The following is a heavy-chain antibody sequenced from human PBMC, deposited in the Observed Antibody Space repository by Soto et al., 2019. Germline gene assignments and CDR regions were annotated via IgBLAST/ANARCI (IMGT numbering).Heavy chain of an antibody. CDR2: ISYDGSNK. J-gene: IGHJ4*02. CDR3: GATMIVVVPH. Sequence: GGSLRLSCAASGFTFSSYGMHWVRQAPGKGLEWVAVISYDGSNKYYADSVKGRFTISRDNSKNTLYLQMNSLRAEDTAVYYCGATMIVVVPHWGQGTLVTVSS. D-gene: IGHD3-22*01. CDR1: GFTFSSYG. V-gene: IGHV3-30*03.